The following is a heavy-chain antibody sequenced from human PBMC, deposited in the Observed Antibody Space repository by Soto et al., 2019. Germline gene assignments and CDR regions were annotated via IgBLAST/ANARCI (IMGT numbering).Heavy chain of an antibody. CDR3: AKSRGIVGATTRRRLGMDV. Sequence: SETLSLTCAISGASISSINWWTWVRQPPGKGLQWIGEVYHSGITDYNPSLKSRVTISVDKSKNQFSLNLTAATAADTAVYYCAKSRGIVGATTRRRLGMDVWGQGTMVTVSS. CDR2: VYHSGIT. D-gene: IGHD1-26*01. J-gene: IGHJ6*02. V-gene: IGHV4-4*02. CDR1: GASISSINW.